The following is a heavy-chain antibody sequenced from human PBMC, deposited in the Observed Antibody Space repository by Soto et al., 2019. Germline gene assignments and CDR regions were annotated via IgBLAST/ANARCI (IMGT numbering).Heavy chain of an antibody. J-gene: IGHJ4*02. D-gene: IGHD3-22*01. CDR1: GGSISNSY. V-gene: IGHV4-59*12. CDR3: ARESFNYYDSRRKYYFDY. CDR2: IYYSGST. Sequence: SETLSLTCTVSGGSISNSYWSWIRQHPGKGLEWIGYIYYSGSTYYNPSLKSRVTISVDKSKNQFSLKLSSVTAADTAVYYCARESFNYYDSRRKYYFDYWGQGTLVTVSS.